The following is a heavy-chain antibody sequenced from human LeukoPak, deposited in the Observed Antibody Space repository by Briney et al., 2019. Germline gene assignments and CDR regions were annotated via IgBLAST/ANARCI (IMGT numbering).Heavy chain of an antibody. V-gene: IGHV3-21*01. J-gene: IGHJ4*02. CDR1: GFTFSSYS. D-gene: IGHD5-12*01. Sequence: GGYLSLSCAGSGFTFSSYSMNWVAQGPGKGLEWVSSINSSGSYIYYADSVKGRFTISRDNAKDSLDLQINSWGAEDTALCSCTRDHDVAYFDYWGQGTLVTVSS. CDR2: INSSGSYI. CDR3: TRDHDVAYFDY.